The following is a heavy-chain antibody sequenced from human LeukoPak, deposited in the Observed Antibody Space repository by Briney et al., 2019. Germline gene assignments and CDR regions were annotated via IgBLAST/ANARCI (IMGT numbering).Heavy chain of an antibody. CDR2: ISSASGYT. D-gene: IGHD2-21*01. CDR3: ARDYSDTGSFDI. J-gene: IGHJ3*02. V-gene: IGHV3-21*06. CDR1: GSTFSIYS. Sequence: GGSLRLSCAASGSTFSIYSMNWVRQAPGKGLEWVSSISSASGYTYSADSVKGRFTISRDNAKNSLYLQLNSLRAEDTAVYYCARDYSDTGSFDIWGQGTMVTVSS.